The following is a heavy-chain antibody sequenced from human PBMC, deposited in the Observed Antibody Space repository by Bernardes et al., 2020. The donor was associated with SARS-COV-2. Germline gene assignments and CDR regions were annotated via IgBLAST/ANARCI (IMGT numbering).Heavy chain of an antibody. CDR2: MYYSGST. CDR3: ARSPDSGYDTLNWYFDL. Sequence: SETLSLTCTVSGGSFTSGGYYWSWIRQYPGTGLEWIGNMYYSGSTYYNPSLKNRVTISVDTSKNQFSLKLTSVTAADTAVYYCARSPDSGYDTLNWYFDLWGRGTLVAVSS. D-gene: IGHD3-22*01. V-gene: IGHV4-31*03. J-gene: IGHJ2*01. CDR1: GGSFTSGGYY.